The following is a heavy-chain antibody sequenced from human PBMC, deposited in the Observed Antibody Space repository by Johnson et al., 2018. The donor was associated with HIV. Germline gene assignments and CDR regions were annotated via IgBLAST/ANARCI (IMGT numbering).Heavy chain of an antibody. CDR3: ARATYYYDTSGYLIRPRAFEI. D-gene: IGHD3-22*01. V-gene: IGHV3-20*01. J-gene: IGHJ3*02. CDR2: IPRRGGGT. Sequence: VQLVESGGAVVRPGGSLRLSCVASGFTLHEYDVSWVRQVPGTGLEWVSGIPRRGGGTTYADSVKGRFTLSSANAKNSLYLQMNRLRAEDTALYHCARATYYYDTSGYLIRPRAFEIWGQGTVVTVSS. CDR1: GFTLHEYD.